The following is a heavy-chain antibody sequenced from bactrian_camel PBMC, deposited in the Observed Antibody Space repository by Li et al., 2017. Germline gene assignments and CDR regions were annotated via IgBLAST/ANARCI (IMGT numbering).Heavy chain of an antibody. CDR1: GFAFSTFG. CDR3: ASRDLLVGGYCFNY. J-gene: IGHJ4*01. V-gene: IGHV3S40*01. CDR2: ISNGVGIA. Sequence: VQLVESGGGLVQPGGSLRLSCTASGFAFSTFGMTWVRQAPGKGLEWVSGISNGVGIASYADSVKGRFTISRDNAKNTLYLQLNSLKSEDTALYYCASRDLLVGGYCFNYWGQGTQVTVS. D-gene: IGHD2*01.